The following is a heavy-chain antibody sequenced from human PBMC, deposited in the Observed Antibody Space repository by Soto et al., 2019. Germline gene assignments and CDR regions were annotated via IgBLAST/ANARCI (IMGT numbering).Heavy chain of an antibody. CDR3: AADATAWQQMVPSDY. CDR2: IAVGSGYT. D-gene: IGHD2-8*01. V-gene: IGHV1-58*01. J-gene: IGHJ4*02. CDR1: GFTFTSCA. Sequence: ASVDVSCKASGFTFTSCAFQGVRQARGRRLEWIGWIAVGSGYTNYARRFQDRVTLTRDMSTATTYMELSRLTSEDTAIYSCAADATAWQQMVPSDYWGQGTLVTVSS.